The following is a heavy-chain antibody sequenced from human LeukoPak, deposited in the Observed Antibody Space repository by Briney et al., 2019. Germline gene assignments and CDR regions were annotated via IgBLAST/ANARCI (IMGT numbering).Heavy chain of an antibody. CDR3: VGSGWYGYFDY. CDR2: IYSGGST. D-gene: IGHD6-19*01. CDR1: GFTVSSNY. Sequence: GGSLRLSCAASGFTVSSNYMSWVRQAPGKGLEWVSVIYSGGSTYYVDSVKGRFTISRDNSKNTLYLQMNSLRAEDTAVYYCVGSGWYGYFDYWGQGTLVTVSS. V-gene: IGHV3-53*01. J-gene: IGHJ4*02.